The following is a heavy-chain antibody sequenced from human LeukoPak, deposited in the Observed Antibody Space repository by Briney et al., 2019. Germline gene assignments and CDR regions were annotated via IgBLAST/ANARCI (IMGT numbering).Heavy chain of an antibody. V-gene: IGHV3-23*01. CDR3: AKAPVTTCRGAFCYPFDY. Sequence: GGSLRLSCAASGFTLSSYAMSWVRQAPGKGLEWVSAISDIGNTYHADSVKGRFTISRDSSKNTLFLQMNRLRPEDAAVYYCAKAPVTTCRGAFCYPFDYWGLGTLVTVSS. CDR1: GFTLSSYA. J-gene: IGHJ4*02. D-gene: IGHD2-15*01. CDR2: ISDIGNT.